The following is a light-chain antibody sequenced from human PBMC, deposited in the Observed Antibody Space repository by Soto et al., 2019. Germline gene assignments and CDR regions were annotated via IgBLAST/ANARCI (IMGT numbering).Light chain of an antibody. CDR1: SSDIGAYNF. Sequence: QSALTQPASVSGSPGQSITISCTGTSSDIGAYNFVSWYQQHPGKAPNLMLYDVNIRPSGVSNRFSGSKSGNTASRPISGLQAEDEADYYCTSWTTSTTMIFGGATKLTLL. CDR2: DVN. V-gene: IGLV2-14*03. J-gene: IGLJ2*01. CDR3: TSWTTSTTMI.